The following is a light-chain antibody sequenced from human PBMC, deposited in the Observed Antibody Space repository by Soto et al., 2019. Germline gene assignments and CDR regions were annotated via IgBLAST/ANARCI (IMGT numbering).Light chain of an antibody. J-gene: IGLJ3*02. V-gene: IGLV1-51*01. Sequence: QSALTQPASVSGSPGQSITISCTGTSSDVGAYKYVSWYQHLPGTAPKLLIYDNNERPSGIPDRFSASKSGTSATLGITGLQTGDEADYYCGAWDSSLSAGVFGGGTKVTVL. CDR3: GAWDSSLSAGV. CDR1: SSDVGAYKY. CDR2: DNN.